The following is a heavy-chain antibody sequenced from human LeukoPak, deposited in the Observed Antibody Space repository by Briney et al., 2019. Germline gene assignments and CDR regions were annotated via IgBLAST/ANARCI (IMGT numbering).Heavy chain of an antibody. V-gene: IGHV3-48*03. CDR2: ISSSGSTI. CDR1: GFTFSSYE. CDR3: ARDYRRSASGY. D-gene: IGHD3-16*02. J-gene: IGHJ4*02. Sequence: GGSLRLSCAASGFTFSSYEMKWVRQAPGKGLEWVSYISSSGSTIYYADSVKGRFTISRDNAKNSLYMQMNSLRAEDTAVYYCARDYRRSASGYWGQGTLVTVSS.